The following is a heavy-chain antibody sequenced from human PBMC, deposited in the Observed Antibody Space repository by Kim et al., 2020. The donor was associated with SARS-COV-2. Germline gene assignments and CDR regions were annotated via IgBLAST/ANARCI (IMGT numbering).Heavy chain of an antibody. CDR2: IIPIFGTA. V-gene: IGHV1-69*13. J-gene: IGHJ6*02. D-gene: IGHD2-2*01. CDR3: ARGGYCSSTSCYRSGGYYGMDV. Sequence: VKVSCKASGGTFSSYAISWVRQAPGQGLEWMGGIIPIFGTANYAQKFQGRVTITADESTSTAYMELSSLRSEDTAVYYCARGGYCSSTSCYRSGGYYGMDVWGQGTTVTVSS. CDR1: GGTFSSYA.